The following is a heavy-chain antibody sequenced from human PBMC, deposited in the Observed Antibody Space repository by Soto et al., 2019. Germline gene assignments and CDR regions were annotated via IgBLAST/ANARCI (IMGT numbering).Heavy chain of an antibody. CDR1: GYAFSSYA. Sequence: ASVKVSCKASGYAFSSYAMHWVRQAPGQRLEWMGWINAGNGNTKYSQKFQGRVTFTRDTSANTAYMELSSLISEDTAVYYCARPKDYDDCLDLWGQGTLVTISS. D-gene: IGHD3-22*01. J-gene: IGHJ4*02. CDR2: INAGNGNT. CDR3: ARPKDYDDCLDL. V-gene: IGHV1-3*01.